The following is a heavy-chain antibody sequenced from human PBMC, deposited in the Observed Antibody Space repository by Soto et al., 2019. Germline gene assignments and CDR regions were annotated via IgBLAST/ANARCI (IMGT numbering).Heavy chain of an antibody. CDR2: IFYSGTT. J-gene: IGHJ6*02. Sequence: SETLSLTCTVSGDSISSADYSWSWIRKTPGKGLEWIGHIFYSGTTYYNPSLKSRLTISVDTSKNHFSLRLTSLTAADTAVYYCARDLWVEPELYYYGMDVWGQGTTVTV. V-gene: IGHV4-30-4*01. D-gene: IGHD1-1*01. CDR3: ARDLWVEPELYYYGMDV. CDR1: GDSISSADYS.